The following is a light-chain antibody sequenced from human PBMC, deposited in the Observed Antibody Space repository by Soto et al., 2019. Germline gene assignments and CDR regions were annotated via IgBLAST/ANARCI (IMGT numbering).Light chain of an antibody. CDR1: SGSIASEH. J-gene: IGLJ2*01. CDR3: QSFDTSTVV. CDR2: DNS. Sequence: NFMLTQSLSVSESPGKTVTISCTRSSGSIASEHVQWYQQRPGSAPTTVIYDNSRRPSGVPDRFSGSIDSSSNSASLTISGLKTEDEADYYCQSFDTSTVVFGGGTKVTVL. V-gene: IGLV6-57*04.